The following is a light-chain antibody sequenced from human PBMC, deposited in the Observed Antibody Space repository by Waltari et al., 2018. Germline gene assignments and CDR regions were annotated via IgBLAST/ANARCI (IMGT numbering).Light chain of an antibody. CDR1: RSVFGGFNL. CDR2: DVT. J-gene: IGLJ2*01. CDR3: SSYTSSSTPL. Sequence: HSALTQPASVSGPPGQSITIPCPGPRSVFGGFNLSSWYQQHPGKAPKLMIFDVTERPSGVSFRFSGSKSGNTASLTISGLQADDEADYYCSSYTSSSTPLFGGGTRVTVL. V-gene: IGLV2-14*02.